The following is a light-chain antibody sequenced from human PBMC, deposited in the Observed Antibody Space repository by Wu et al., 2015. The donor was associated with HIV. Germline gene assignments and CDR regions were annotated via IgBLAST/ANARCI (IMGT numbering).Light chain of an antibody. V-gene: IGKV3-20*01. CDR2: XVA. CDR1: RVLAXT. CDR3: QQYGAAPPYT. Sequence: ATLVLAGPVRVLAXTLAWYHKNLGQXPRLLIYXVANRAIGIPARFSGSGSGTEFTLTINRLEPEDFAVYYCQQYGAAPPYTFGQGTKVEIK. J-gene: IGKJ2*01.